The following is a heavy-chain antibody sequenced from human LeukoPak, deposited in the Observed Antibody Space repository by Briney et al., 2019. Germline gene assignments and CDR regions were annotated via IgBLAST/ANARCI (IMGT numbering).Heavy chain of an antibody. CDR1: GDSISIYF. CDR2: IYYSGS. Sequence: SETLSLTCTVSGDSISIYFWSWIRQPPGKGLEWIGSIYYSGSNYNPSLKSRVTISVDTSKNQFSLKLSSVTAADTAVYYCARVTDFLLDNWFDPWGQGTLVTVSS. V-gene: IGHV4-59*01. J-gene: IGHJ5*02. CDR3: ARVTDFLLDNWFDP.